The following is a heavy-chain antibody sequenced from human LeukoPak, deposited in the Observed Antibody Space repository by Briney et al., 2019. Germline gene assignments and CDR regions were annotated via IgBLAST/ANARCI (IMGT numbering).Heavy chain of an antibody. CDR3: ARVITMVRGVNGGFDY. CDR2: INRNSGGT. D-gene: IGHD3-10*01. J-gene: IGHJ4*02. V-gene: IGHV1-2*02. Sequence: ASVKVSCKASGYTFSGYYMHWVRQAPGQGLEWMGWINRNSGGTNYAQKFQGRVTMTRDTSISTAYMELSRLTPDDTAVYYCARVITMVRGVNGGFDYWGQGTPVTVSS. CDR1: GYTFSGYY.